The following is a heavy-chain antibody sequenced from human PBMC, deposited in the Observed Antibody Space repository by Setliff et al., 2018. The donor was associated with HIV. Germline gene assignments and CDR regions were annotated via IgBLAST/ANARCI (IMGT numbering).Heavy chain of an antibody. CDR1: GGSFSDNY. D-gene: IGHD1-26*01. Sequence: SETLSLTCAVYGGSFSDNYWSWIRQSPGKGLEWVGEINHSGRTKYSPSLRSRVSISVDTSKTQFSLKLSSVTAADTAVYYCARVSGTYWYSIFRNYYYHMDVWGKGTTVTVSS. CDR3: ARVSGTYWYSIFRNYYYHMDV. V-gene: IGHV4-34*01. J-gene: IGHJ6*03. CDR2: INHSGRT.